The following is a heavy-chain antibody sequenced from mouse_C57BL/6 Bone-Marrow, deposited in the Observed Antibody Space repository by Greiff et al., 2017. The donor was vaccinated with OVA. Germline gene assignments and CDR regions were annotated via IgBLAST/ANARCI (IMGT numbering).Heavy chain of an antibody. V-gene: IGHV5-17*01. Sequence: EVQGVESGGGLVKPGGSLKLSCAASGFTFSDYGMHWVRQAPEKGLEWVAYISSGSSTIYYADTVKGRFTISRDNAKNTLFLQMTSLRSEDTAMYYCARLGYYGSGAYWGQGTLVTVSA. CDR2: ISSGSSTI. J-gene: IGHJ3*01. CDR3: ARLGYYGSGAY. CDR1: GFTFSDYG. D-gene: IGHD1-1*01.